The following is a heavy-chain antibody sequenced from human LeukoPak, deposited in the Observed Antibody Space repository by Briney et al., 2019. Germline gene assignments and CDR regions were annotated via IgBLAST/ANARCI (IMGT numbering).Heavy chain of an antibody. CDR2: IYWDDDK. Sequence: SGPTLVNPTQTLTLTCTFSGFSLSTSGVGVGWIRQPPGKALEWLALIYWDDDKRYSPSLKSRLTITKDTSKNQVVLTMTNMDPVDTATYYCVHLLLPAANGNYYYGMDVWGQGTTVTVSS. CDR3: VHLLLPAANGNYYYGMDV. CDR1: GFSLSTSGVG. D-gene: IGHD2-2*01. J-gene: IGHJ6*02. V-gene: IGHV2-5*02.